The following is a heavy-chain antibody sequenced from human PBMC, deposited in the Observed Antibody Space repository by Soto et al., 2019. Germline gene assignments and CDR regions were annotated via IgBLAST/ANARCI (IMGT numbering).Heavy chain of an antibody. Sequence: QVQLVESGGGVVQPGRSLRLSCAASGFTFSSYAMHWVRQAPGKGLEWVAVISYDGSNKYYADSVKGRFTISRDNSKNPLYLQMNSRRAEDTAVYYCASDPAVYIVVVPSAVLGMDVWGQGTTVTLSS. V-gene: IGHV3-30-3*01. D-gene: IGHD2-2*01. CDR3: ASDPAVYIVVVPSAVLGMDV. CDR2: ISYDGSNK. CDR1: GFTFSSYA. J-gene: IGHJ6*02.